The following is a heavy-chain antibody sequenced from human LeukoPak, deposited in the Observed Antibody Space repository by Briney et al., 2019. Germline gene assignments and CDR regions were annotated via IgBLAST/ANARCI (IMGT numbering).Heavy chain of an antibody. V-gene: IGHV3-33*01. D-gene: IGHD2-15*01. Sequence: PGGSLRLSCAASGFTFSSYGMHWVRQAPVKGLEWVAVIWYDGSNKYYADSVKGRFTISRDNSKNTLYLQMNSLRAEDTAVYYCASERYCSGGSCPAPFDYWGQGTLVTVSS. J-gene: IGHJ4*02. CDR1: GFTFSSYG. CDR2: IWYDGSNK. CDR3: ASERYCSGGSCPAPFDY.